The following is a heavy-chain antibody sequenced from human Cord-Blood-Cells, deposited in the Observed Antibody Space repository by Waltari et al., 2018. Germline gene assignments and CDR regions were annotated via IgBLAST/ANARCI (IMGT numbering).Heavy chain of an antibody. V-gene: IGHV1-69*01. J-gene: IGHJ4*02. CDR2: IIPILGKA. CDR1: GGTFSSYA. D-gene: IGHD1-7*01. CDR3: ARERGGVGWNYVNCDY. Sequence: QVQLVQSGAEVKKPGSSVKVSCKASGGTFSSYAISWVRQAPGQGLEWMGGIIPILGKATVARKFQGRVTITADESTSTAYMELSSLRSEDTAVYYCARERGGVGWNYVNCDYWGQGTLVTVSS.